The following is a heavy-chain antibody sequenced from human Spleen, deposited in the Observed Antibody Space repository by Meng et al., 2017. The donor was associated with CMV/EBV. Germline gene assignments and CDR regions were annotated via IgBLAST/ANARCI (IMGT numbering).Heavy chain of an antibody. CDR1: GFTFRNYA. D-gene: IGHD1-26*01. Sequence: GGSLRLSCAASGFTFRNYAMYWVRQAPGKGLEWVSAIDTSGGGTYYADSVKGRFTISRDNSKNTLYLQMNSLRAEDTDVYYCAKVSSGSYYLYYYYGMDVWGQGTTVTVSS. CDR3: AKVSSGSYYLYYYYGMDV. CDR2: IDTSGGGT. J-gene: IGHJ6*02. V-gene: IGHV3-23*01.